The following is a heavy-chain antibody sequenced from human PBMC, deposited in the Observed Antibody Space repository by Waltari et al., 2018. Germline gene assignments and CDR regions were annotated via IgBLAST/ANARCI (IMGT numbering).Heavy chain of an antibody. CDR1: GASIRSHF. J-gene: IGHJ3*02. CDR3: ARLPRGSVIIGAFDI. Sequence: VQLQESGPGLVKPSETLSLRCNVSGASIRSHFWSWIRQAPGKGLEWIGRMYFSGTKDYNPSLKSRVAISIDTSKNHFSLNLRAVTAADTAIYYCARLPRGSVIIGAFDIWGRGTQVTVSS. V-gene: IGHV4-4*07. CDR2: MYFSGTK. D-gene: IGHD3-22*01.